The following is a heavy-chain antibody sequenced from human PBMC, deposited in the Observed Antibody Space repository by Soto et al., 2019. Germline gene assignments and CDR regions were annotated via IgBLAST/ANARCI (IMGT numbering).Heavy chain of an antibody. Sequence: QVQLVQSGAEVKKPGSSVKVSCKASGGTFSSYTISWVRQAPGQGLEWMGRFIPILGIANYAQKFQGRVTITADKSTSTAYMELSSLRSEDTAVYYCARDLTTEHIVATIGDYYYYYMDVWGKGTTVTVSS. CDR2: FIPILGIA. CDR1: GGTFSSYT. CDR3: ARDLTTEHIVATIGDYYYYYMDV. J-gene: IGHJ6*03. V-gene: IGHV1-69*08. D-gene: IGHD5-12*01.